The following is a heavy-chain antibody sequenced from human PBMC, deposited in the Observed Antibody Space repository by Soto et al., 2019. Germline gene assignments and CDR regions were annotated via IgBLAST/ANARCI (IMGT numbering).Heavy chain of an antibody. Sequence: GPMRLSCVVSGFTCSTYEMHWVRQAPGKGLEWVSYITARGRITYYAASVTGRFTTSRDNAKDSVYLEVDSLRLEDTAIYYCARGRCSASNCKQDYWGQGVLVGVSS. CDR1: GFTCSTYE. J-gene: IGHJ4*02. CDR2: ITARGRIT. V-gene: IGHV3-48*03. D-gene: IGHD4-4*01. CDR3: ARGRCSASNCKQDY.